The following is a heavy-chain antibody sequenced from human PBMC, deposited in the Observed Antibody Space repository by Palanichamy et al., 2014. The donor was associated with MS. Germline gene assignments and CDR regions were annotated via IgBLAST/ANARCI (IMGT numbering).Heavy chain of an antibody. CDR1: GYTFTDYY. CDR3: ARATNDIPVAGTDY. V-gene: IGHV1-2*02. CDR2: FNPKSGDT. Sequence: QVQLVQSGAEVKKPGASVKVSCKASGYTFTDYYIHWVRQAPGQGLEWMGWFNPKSGDTNYGQKFQGRVTVTGDTSISTAYLEPSRLRSDDTAVYYCARATNDIPVAGTDYWGQGTLVTVSP. J-gene: IGHJ4*02. D-gene: IGHD6-19*01.